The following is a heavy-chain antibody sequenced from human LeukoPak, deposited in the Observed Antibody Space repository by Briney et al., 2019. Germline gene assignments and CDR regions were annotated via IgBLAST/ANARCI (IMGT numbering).Heavy chain of an antibody. Sequence: GGSLRLSCAASAFTFSSYWMNWVRQAPGKGLEWVANIKQDGSAKYYLDSVKGRFTISRDNAKNSLYLQMNSLRAEDTAVYYCGRDGLPGSGSYGDIWGQGTMVTVSS. J-gene: IGHJ3*02. D-gene: IGHD3-10*01. CDR1: AFTFSSYW. CDR2: IKQDGSAK. V-gene: IGHV3-7*05. CDR3: GRDGLPGSGSYGDI.